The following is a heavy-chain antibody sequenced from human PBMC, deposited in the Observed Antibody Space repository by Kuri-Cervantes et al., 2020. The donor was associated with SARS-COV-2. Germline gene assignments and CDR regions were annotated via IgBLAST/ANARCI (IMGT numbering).Heavy chain of an antibody. J-gene: IGHJ4*02. CDR3: ATETFDY. CDR2: ISSSSSTI. V-gene: IGHV3-48*01. CDR1: GFTFSSYS. Sequence: GESLKISCAASGFTFSSYSMNWVRQAPGKGLEWVSYISSSSSTIYYADSVKGRFTISRDNAKNSLYLQMNSLRAEDTAMYYCATETFDYWGQGTRVTVSS.